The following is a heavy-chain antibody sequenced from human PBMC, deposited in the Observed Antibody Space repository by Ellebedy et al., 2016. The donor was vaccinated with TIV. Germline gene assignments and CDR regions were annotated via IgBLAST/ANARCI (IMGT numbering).Heavy chain of an antibody. D-gene: IGHD2-21*02. J-gene: IGHJ4*02. V-gene: IGHV4-39*01. Sequence: MPSETLSLTCSVSGGSVSSTSYYWAWIRQPPGPGLEYIGSVFYSGSPYYSPSFKSRVTLSADTSKNQFSLNLRTATAADTAVYYCARTDPWQPIDDWGQGILVSVSS. CDR1: GGSVSSTSYY. CDR3: ARTDPWQPIDD. CDR2: VFYSGSP.